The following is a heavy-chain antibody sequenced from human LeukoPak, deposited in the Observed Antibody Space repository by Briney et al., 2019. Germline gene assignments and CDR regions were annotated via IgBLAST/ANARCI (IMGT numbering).Heavy chain of an antibody. J-gene: IGHJ5*02. D-gene: IGHD2-15*01. CDR3: TRQVVVAANDWFDP. CDR2: IYSGGST. Sequence: GGSLRLSCAASGFTVSSNYMSWVRQAPGKGLEWVSVIYSGGSTYYADSVKGRFTISRHNSKNTLYLQMNSLRAEDTAVYYCTRQVVVAANDWFDPWGQGTLVTVSS. V-gene: IGHV3-53*04. CDR1: GFTVSSNY.